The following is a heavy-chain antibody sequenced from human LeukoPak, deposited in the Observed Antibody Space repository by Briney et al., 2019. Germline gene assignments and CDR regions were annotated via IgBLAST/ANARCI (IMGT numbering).Heavy chain of an antibody. CDR3: AKEGPSYYYGSGSYPY. J-gene: IGHJ4*02. CDR2: ISGSGGST. CDR1: GFTFSSYA. D-gene: IGHD3-10*01. V-gene: IGHV3-23*01. Sequence: PGGSLRLSCAASGFTFSSYAMSWVRQAPGKGLEWVSAISGSGGSTYYADSVKGRFTISRDNSKNTLYLQMNSLRAEGTAVYYCAKEGPSYYYGSGSYPYWGQGTLVTVSS.